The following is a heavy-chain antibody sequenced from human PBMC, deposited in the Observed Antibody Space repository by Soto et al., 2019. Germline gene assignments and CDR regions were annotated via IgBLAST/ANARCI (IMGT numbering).Heavy chain of an antibody. CDR1: GGSISSSNW. D-gene: IGHD3-10*01. CDR2: IYHSGST. CDR3: ARHVLLWCGELFHNCFDP. Sequence: QVQLQESGPGLVKPSGTLSLTCAVSGGSISSSNWWSWVRQPPGKGLEWLGEIYHSGSTNYNPSLQSRVTISVDKSKNQFSLKLRSVTAADTAVYYCARHVLLWCGELFHNCFDPWGQGTLVTVSS. V-gene: IGHV4-4*02. J-gene: IGHJ5*02.